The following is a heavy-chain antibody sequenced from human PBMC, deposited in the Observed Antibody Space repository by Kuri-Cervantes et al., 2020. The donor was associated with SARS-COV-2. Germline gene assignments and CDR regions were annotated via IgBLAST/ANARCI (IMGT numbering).Heavy chain of an antibody. Sequence: SETLSLTCTVSGASISSSTYYWSWIRQPPGKGLEWIGYIYYSGSTNYNPSLKSRVTISVDTSKNQFSLKLSSVTAADTAVYYCARVSYYDSSRDYWGQGTLVTVSS. CDR3: ARVSYYDSSRDY. CDR1: GASISSSTYY. D-gene: IGHD3-22*01. J-gene: IGHJ4*02. V-gene: IGHV4-61*01. CDR2: IYYSGST.